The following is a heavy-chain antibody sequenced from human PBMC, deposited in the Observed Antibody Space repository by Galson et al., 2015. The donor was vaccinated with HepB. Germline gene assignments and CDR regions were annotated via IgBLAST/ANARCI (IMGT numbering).Heavy chain of an antibody. D-gene: IGHD2-15*01. V-gene: IGHV1-18*01. Sequence: SVKVSCKASGYTFTNHPINWVRQTPGQGLEWMGWIRPYNRDTNYARKLQGRVTMTTDTSTNTAYMELRSLRSDDTAVYYCARGALVVVVNATQNNWFDTWGQGTPVTVSS. CDR1: GYTFTNHP. CDR3: ARGALVVVVNATQNNWFDT. CDR2: IRPYNRDT. J-gene: IGHJ5*02.